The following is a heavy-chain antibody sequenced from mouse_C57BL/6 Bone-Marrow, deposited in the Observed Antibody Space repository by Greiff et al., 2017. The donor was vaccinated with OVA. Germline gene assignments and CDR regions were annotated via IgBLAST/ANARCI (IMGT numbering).Heavy chain of an antibody. V-gene: IGHV1-82*01. D-gene: IGHD1-1*01. CDR3: ARSGPYHYGSSYDDY. CDR1: GYAFSSSW. J-gene: IGHJ2*01. Sequence: QVQLQQSGPELVKPGASVKISCKASGYAFSSSWMNWVKQRPGKGLEWIGRIYPGDGDTNYNGKFKGKATLTADKSSSTAYMQLSSLTSEDSAVYACARSGPYHYGSSYDDYWGQGTTLTVSS. CDR2: IYPGDGDT.